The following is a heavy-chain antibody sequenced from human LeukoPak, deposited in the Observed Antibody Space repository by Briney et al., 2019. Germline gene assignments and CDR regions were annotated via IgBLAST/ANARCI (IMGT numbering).Heavy chain of an antibody. Sequence: QAGGSLRLSCAASGFTFSTYAVNWVRQAPGKGLEWVSTIGGSGGSTYYADSVKGRFTISRDNSKNTLYLQMSSLRAEDTAVYYCAKDRGRYYDSSGYYWGYYFDSWGQGILVTVST. CDR2: IGGSGGST. V-gene: IGHV3-23*01. CDR1: GFTFSTYA. J-gene: IGHJ4*02. CDR3: AKDRGRYYDSSGYYWGYYFDS. D-gene: IGHD3-22*01.